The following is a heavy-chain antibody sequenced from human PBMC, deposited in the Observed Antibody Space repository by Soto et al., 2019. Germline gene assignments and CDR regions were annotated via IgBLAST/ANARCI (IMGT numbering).Heavy chain of an antibody. Sequence: PGGSLRLSCAASGFTSSSYGMHWVRQAPGKGLEWVAVIWYDGSNKYYADSVKGRFTISRDNSKNTLYLQMNSLRAEDTAVYYCARSLVTMIVIGPFDYWGQGTLVTVSS. CDR2: IWYDGSNK. CDR1: GFTSSSYG. V-gene: IGHV3-33*01. J-gene: IGHJ4*02. D-gene: IGHD3-22*01. CDR3: ARSLVTMIVIGPFDY.